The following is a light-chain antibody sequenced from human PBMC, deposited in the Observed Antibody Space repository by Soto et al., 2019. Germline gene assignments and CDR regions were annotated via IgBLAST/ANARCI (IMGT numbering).Light chain of an antibody. CDR3: SSYTSSNTLV. CDR2: EVT. J-gene: IGLJ1*01. CDR1: SSDIGGYNY. Sequence: QSALTQPASVSGSPGQSITISCTGGSSDIGGYNYVSWFQQHPGKVPKLMIYEVTNRPSGVSNRFSGSKSGSTASLTISGLQAEDEADYYCSSYTSSNTLVFRTGTKVTVL. V-gene: IGLV2-14*01.